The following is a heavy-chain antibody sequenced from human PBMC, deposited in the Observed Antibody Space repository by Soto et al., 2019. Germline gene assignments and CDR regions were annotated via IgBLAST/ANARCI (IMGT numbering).Heavy chain of an antibody. CDR3: ARKAFGEISYYYYGMDV. V-gene: IGHV3-33*01. D-gene: IGHD3-10*01. CDR1: GFTFSTYG. J-gene: IGHJ6*02. Sequence: QVQLVESGGGVVQPGRSLRLSCAASGFTFSTYGMHWVRQAPGKGLEWAAVIWSGGSNKYYADSVKGRFTISRDNSKNTRYLQMNSLRAEDTAVYYCARKAFGEISYYYYGMDVWGQGTTVTVSS. CDR2: IWSGGSNK.